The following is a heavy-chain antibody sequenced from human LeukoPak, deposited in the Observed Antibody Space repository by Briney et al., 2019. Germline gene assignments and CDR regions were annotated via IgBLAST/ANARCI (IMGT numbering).Heavy chain of an antibody. D-gene: IGHD3-3*01. CDR1: GGSISSYY. CDR2: IYYSGST. Sequence: SETLSLTCTVSGGSISSYYWSWIRQPPGKGLEWIGYIYYSGSTNYNPSLKSRVTISVDTSKNQFSLKLSSVTAADTAVYYCARGGTYDFWSGDLGSYYMYVWGKGTTVAVSS. V-gene: IGHV4-59*01. J-gene: IGHJ6*03. CDR3: ARGGTYDFWSGDLGSYYMYV.